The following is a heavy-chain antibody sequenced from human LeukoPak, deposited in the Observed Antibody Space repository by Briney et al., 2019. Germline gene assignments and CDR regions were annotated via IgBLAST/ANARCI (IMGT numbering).Heavy chain of an antibody. CDR3: ARGKDYYGSGSYSRRLLGFDY. Sequence: GESLKLSCKGSGYSFTSYWISWVRQMPGKGLEWMGIIYPGDSDTRYSPSFQGQVTISADKSISTAYLQWSSLKASDTAMYYCARGKDYYGSGSYSRRLLGFDYWAQVTLVTVSS. CDR1: GYSFTSYW. J-gene: IGHJ4*02. V-gene: IGHV5-51*01. CDR2: IYPGDSDT. D-gene: IGHD3-10*01.